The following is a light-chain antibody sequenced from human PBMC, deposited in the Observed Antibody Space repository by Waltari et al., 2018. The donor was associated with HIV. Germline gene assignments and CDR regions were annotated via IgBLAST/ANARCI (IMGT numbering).Light chain of an antibody. CDR3: SSYTSSSTV. J-gene: IGLJ1*01. V-gene: IGLV2-14*01. Sequence: QSALTQPASVSGSPGQSITISCTGTTSDVGGYNSVSWYQQHPGKAPKLMIYDVRNRPSGVSNRFSGSKSGNTASLTISGLQAEDEADYYCSSYTSSSTVFGTGTKVSVL. CDR2: DVR. CDR1: TSDVGGYNS.